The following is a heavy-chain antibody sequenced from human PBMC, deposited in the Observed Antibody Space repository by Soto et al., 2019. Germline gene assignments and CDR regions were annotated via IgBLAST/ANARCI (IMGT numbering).Heavy chain of an antibody. CDR3: ASTVEMATIEEGGVDAFDI. CDR2: IIPIFGTA. Sequence: AASVKVSCKASGGTFSSYAISWVRQAPGQGLEWMGGIIPIFGTANYAQKFQGRVTITADESTSTAYMELSSLRSEDTAVYYCASTVEMATIEEGGVDAFDIWGQGTTVTVSS. V-gene: IGHV1-69*13. D-gene: IGHD3-16*01. J-gene: IGHJ3*02. CDR1: GGTFSSYA.